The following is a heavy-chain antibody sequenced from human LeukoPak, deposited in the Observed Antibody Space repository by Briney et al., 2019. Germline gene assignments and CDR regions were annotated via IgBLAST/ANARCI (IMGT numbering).Heavy chain of an antibody. J-gene: IGHJ6*03. D-gene: IGHD3-10*01. CDR1: GYTFTDYY. V-gene: IGHV1-2*02. Sequence: ASVKVSCKASGYTFTDYYMHWVRQAPGQGLEWMGWINPNSGGTNYAQKFQGRVTMTRDTSISTAYMELSRLRSDDTAVYYCVSNAMVRGVNRHYYYYMDVWGKGTTVTVSS. CDR2: INPNSGGT. CDR3: VSNAMVRGVNRHYYYYMDV.